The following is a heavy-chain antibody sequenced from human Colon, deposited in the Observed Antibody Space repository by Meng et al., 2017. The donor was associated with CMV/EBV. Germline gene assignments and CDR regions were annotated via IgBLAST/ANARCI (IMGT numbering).Heavy chain of an antibody. CDR3: SKGGDFWSDSHQHAFDI. D-gene: IGHD3-3*01. CDR2: IRSKIYGGTA. J-gene: IGHJ3*02. Sequence: GGSLRLSCTASGFTFGDYAVSWVRQAPGRGLEWLGFIRSKIYGGTAEYAASVKGRFTVSRDDSISIAYPEMNSLKTEDTAVYYCSKGGDFWSDSHQHAFDIWGQGTMVTVSS. CDR1: GFTFGDYA. V-gene: IGHV3-49*04.